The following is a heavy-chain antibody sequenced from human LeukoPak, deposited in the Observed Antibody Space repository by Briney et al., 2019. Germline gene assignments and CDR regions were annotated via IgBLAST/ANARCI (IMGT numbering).Heavy chain of an antibody. V-gene: IGHV1-2*06. D-gene: IGHD2-2*01. CDR1: GYTFTGYY. CDR2: INPNSGGT. CDR3: VRIYCSTTTCYPDY. J-gene: IGHJ4*02. Sequence: ASVKVSCKASGYTFTGYYMHWVRQAPGQGLEWMGRINPNSGGTNHAQKFQGRVTMTRDTTISTAYMELSRLRSDDTAVYYCVRIYCSTTTCYPDYWGQGTLVTVSS.